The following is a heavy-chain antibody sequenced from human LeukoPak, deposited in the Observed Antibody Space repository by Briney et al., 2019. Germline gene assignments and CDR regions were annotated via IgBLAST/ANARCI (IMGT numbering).Heavy chain of an antibody. V-gene: IGHV1-18*01. Sequence: ASVKVSCKASGYTFTSYGISWVRQAPGQGLEWKGWISAYNGNTNYAQTLQGRVTMTTDTSTSTAYMELRSLRSDDTAVYYCARPYCSSTSCYQYDYWGQGTLVTVSS. CDR2: ISAYNGNT. CDR3: ARPYCSSTSCYQYDY. D-gene: IGHD2-2*01. CDR1: GYTFTSYG. J-gene: IGHJ4*02.